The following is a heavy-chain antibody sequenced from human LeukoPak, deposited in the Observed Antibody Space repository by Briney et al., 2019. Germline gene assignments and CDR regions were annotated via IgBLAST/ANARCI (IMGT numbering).Heavy chain of an antibody. CDR3: ARGYCSSTICFQYFHH. V-gene: IGHV4-59*01. D-gene: IGHD2-2*01. Sequence: SETLSLTCTVSSDSISSSYWSWIRQPPGKGLEWIGYIYYSGSTNYNPSLKSRVAISVDTSKNQFSLKLDSVTATDTAVYYCARGYCSSTICFQYFHHWGQGTLVTVSS. CDR2: IYYSGST. CDR1: SDSISSSY. J-gene: IGHJ1*01.